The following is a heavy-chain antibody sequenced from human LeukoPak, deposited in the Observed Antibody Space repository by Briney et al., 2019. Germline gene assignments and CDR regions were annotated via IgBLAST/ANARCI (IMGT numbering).Heavy chain of an antibody. Sequence: SVKVSCKASGGTFSSYAISWVRQAPRQGLEWMGGIIPIFGTANYAQKFQGRVTITTDESTSTAYMELSSLRSEDTAVYYCAVPYYYDSSGYPTGLDPWGQGTLVTVSS. CDR2: IIPIFGTA. D-gene: IGHD3-22*01. CDR1: GGTFSSYA. J-gene: IGHJ5*02. CDR3: AVPYYYDSSGYPTGLDP. V-gene: IGHV1-69*05.